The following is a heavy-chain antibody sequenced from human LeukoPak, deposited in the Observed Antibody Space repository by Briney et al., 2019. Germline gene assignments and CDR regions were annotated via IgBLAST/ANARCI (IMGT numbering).Heavy chain of an antibody. Sequence: PGGSLRLSCAASGFTFSSYEMNWVRQAPGKGLEWVSSISRSATTIYYADSVKGRFTISRDNAKNTLYLQMNSLRAEDTAVYYCARAFLRAFDIWGQGTMVTVSS. CDR3: ARAFLRAFDI. D-gene: IGHD3-3*02. CDR1: GFTFSSYE. J-gene: IGHJ3*02. V-gene: IGHV3-48*03. CDR2: ISRSATTI.